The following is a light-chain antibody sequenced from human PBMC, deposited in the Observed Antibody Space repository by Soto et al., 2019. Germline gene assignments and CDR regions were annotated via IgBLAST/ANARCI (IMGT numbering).Light chain of an antibody. CDR2: SAS. Sequence: IQMTQSPSSLSASVGGSVTITCRSSQSITTYLNCYQQKPGKAPQLLIYSASSLPSGVPPRFAGSGSGTNFTLTISDLQPEDFATYYCQQSYNSPPAFGSGTRVEIK. V-gene: IGKV1-39*01. J-gene: IGKJ3*01. CDR1: QSITTY. CDR3: QQSYNSPPA.